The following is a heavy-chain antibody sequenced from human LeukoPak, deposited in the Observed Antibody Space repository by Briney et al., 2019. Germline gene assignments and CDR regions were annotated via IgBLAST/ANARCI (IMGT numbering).Heavy chain of an antibody. CDR2: IIPIFGTA. D-gene: IGHD2-2*01. CDR3: AIGYCSSTSCWYYFDY. J-gene: IGHJ4*02. Sequence: SVKVSCKASGGTFSSYAISWVRQAPGQGLEWMGGIIPIFGTANYAQKFQGGVTITADESTSTAYMELSSLRSEDTAVYYCAIGYCSSTSCWYYFDYWGQGTLVTVSS. CDR1: GGTFSSYA. V-gene: IGHV1-69*13.